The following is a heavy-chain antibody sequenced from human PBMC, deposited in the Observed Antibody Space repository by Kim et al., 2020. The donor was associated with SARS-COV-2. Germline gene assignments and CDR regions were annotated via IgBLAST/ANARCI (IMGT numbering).Heavy chain of an antibody. J-gene: IGHJ4*02. V-gene: IGHV3-33*01. CDR1: GFTFITYG. D-gene: IGHD1-1*01. Sequence: GGSLRLSCVASGFTFITYGMHWVRQAPGKGLEWVAVIWYDGSDKFYADSVKGRFTISRDNSKNTLYLQMNSLRPEDTAVYYCARDRLRTDGYHFDYWGQGTRVTVSS. CDR3: ARDRLRTDGYHFDY. CDR2: IWYDGSDK.